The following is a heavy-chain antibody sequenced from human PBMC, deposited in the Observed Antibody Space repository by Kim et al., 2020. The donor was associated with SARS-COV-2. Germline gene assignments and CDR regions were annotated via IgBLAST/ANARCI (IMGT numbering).Heavy chain of an antibody. CDR3: AREYSSSSPFFFVY. D-gene: IGHD6-6*01. J-gene: IGHJ4*02. V-gene: IGHV1-69*04. Sequence: AQKFQGRVTITADKSTSTAYMELSSLRSEDTAVYYCAREYSSSSPFFFVYWGQGTLVTVSS.